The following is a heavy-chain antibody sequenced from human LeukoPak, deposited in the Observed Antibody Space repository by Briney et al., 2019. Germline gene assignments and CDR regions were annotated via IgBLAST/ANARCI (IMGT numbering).Heavy chain of an antibody. CDR1: GFTFSNYA. Sequence: GGSLRLSCAASGFTFSNYAIHWVRQAPGKGLEWVTVITNDGGRKYYADSVKGRFTVSRDNSKNTLYLQMDSLRAEDTAVYYCATDPGRSPDYWGQGTLVTVSS. CDR2: ITNDGGRK. CDR3: ATDPGRSPDY. V-gene: IGHV3-30-3*01. J-gene: IGHJ4*02. D-gene: IGHD1-26*01.